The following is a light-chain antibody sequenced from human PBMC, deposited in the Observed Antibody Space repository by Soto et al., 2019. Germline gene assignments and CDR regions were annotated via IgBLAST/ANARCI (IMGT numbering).Light chain of an antibody. Sequence: QSALTQPASVSGSPGQSITISCTGTSSDVGAYKYVSWYQQHPGKAPKLMIYEVSNRPSGVSNRFSGSKSGNTASLTISGLQGEDEADYYCSSYAGSSNVFGTGTKVTVL. CDR1: SSDVGAYKY. CDR2: EVS. J-gene: IGLJ1*01. V-gene: IGLV2-14*01. CDR3: SSYAGSSNV.